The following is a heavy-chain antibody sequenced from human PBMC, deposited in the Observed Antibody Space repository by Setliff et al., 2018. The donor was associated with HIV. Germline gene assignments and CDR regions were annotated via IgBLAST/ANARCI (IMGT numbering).Heavy chain of an antibody. V-gene: IGHV3-30*04. J-gene: IGHJ3*01. CDR1: GFSFSTYD. D-gene: IGHD6-19*01. CDR2: ISSDGRYI. CDR3: AREPRILVAGQSAFDF. Sequence: GGSLRLSCAASGFSFSTYDMHWVRQAPDMGLEWVAFISSDGRYIYYPDSVKGRFTISRDNSKNTLYLEINSLRVEDTAVYYCAREPRILVAGQSAFDFWGQGTMVTVS.